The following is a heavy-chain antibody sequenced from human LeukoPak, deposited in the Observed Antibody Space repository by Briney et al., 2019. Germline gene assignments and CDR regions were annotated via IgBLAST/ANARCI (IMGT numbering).Heavy chain of an antibody. V-gene: IGHV3-48*01. CDR2: IAYTGTI. CDR3: TRDPRALDY. CDR1: GFTFNRYS. Sequence: GGSLRLSCAASGFTFNRYSMNWVRQAPGKGLEWVSYIAYTGTIHYADSVKARFTISRDDAKNSLYLHMNSLRAEDTAVYYCTRDPRALDYWGQGTLVTVSS. J-gene: IGHJ4*02.